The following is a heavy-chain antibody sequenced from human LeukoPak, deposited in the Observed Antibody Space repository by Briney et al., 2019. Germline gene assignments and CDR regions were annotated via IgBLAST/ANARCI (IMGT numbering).Heavy chain of an antibody. Sequence: GGSLRLSCAASGFTFSTYAMNWVRQAPGKGLEWVSYIGNSDRTIYYADSLKGRFTISRDNAKNSLYLQMNSLRAEDTAVYYCARMRYGSGSDFDYWGQGTLVTVSS. CDR1: GFTFSTYA. V-gene: IGHV3-48*03. D-gene: IGHD3-10*01. CDR2: IGNSDRTI. J-gene: IGHJ4*02. CDR3: ARMRYGSGSDFDY.